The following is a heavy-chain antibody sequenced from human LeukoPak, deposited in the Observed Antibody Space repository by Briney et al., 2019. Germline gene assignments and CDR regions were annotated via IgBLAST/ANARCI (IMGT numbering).Heavy chain of an antibody. CDR1: GDSISNNSW. CDR2: IYHTGTA. J-gene: IGHJ4*02. V-gene: IGHV4-4*02. Sequence: SETLSLTCAVSGDSISNNSWWNWVRQSPGKGLEWIGEIYHTGTAHYNPSLKSRVSMSVDKSMNQFSLRLNSVTAADTAVYYCARLGPCGGDCGPPDYWGQGTLVTVSS. CDR3: ARLGPCGGDCGPPDY. D-gene: IGHD2-21*02.